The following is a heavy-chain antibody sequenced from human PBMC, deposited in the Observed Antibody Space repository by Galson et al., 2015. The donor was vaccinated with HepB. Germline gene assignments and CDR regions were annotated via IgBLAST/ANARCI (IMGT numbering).Heavy chain of an antibody. CDR1: GFTVSSNY. D-gene: IGHD3-22*01. V-gene: IGHV3-66*01. CDR3: GRSRGDYVSSGYYYPFDY. CDR2: IYSGGST. J-gene: IGHJ4*02. Sequence: SLRLSCAASGFTVSSNYMSWVRQAPGKGLEWGSVIYSGGSTYYADSVKGRFTISRDNSKNTLYLQMNSLRAEETAVYYCGRSRGDYVSSGYYYPFDYWGQGTLVTVSS.